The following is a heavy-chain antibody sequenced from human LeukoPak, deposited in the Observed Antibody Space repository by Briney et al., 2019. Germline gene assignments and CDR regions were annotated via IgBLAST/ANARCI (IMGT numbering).Heavy chain of an antibody. CDR2: ISGSGGST. CDR1: GFTFSSYA. Sequence: PGGSLRLSCAASGFTFSSYAMSWVRQAPGKGLEWVSGISGSGGSTHYADSVKGRFSISRDNSKNTLYLQMNSLRAEDTAVYYCAGATSNDSRGRNRPDYWGHGTLVTVSS. D-gene: IGHD3-22*01. J-gene: IGHJ4*01. V-gene: IGHV3-23*01. CDR3: AGATSNDSRGRNRPDY.